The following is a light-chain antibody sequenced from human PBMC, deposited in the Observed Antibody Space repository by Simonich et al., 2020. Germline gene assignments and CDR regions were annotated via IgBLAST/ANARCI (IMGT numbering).Light chain of an antibody. Sequence: DIQMTQSPSTLSASVEDRVTITCRASQSISSWLAWYQQKQGKAPKLLIYKASSLESGVPSRFSGSGSGTEFTLTISSLQPDDFATYYCQQYNSYSPYTFGQGTKLEIK. CDR1: QSISSW. J-gene: IGKJ2*01. CDR3: QQYNSYSPYT. V-gene: IGKV1-5*03. CDR2: KAS.